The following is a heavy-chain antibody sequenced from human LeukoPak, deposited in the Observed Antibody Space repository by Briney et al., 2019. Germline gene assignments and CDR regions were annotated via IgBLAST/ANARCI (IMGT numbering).Heavy chain of an antibody. D-gene: IGHD3-22*01. CDR2: ISSSGSTI. CDR3: ARDRGGGYYDSSGYPY. Sequence: PGGSLRLSCAASGFTFSSYEMIWVRQAPGKGLEWVSYISSSGSTIYYADSVKGRFTISRDNAKNSLYLQMNSLRAEDTAVYYCARDRGGGYYDSSGYPYWGQGTLVTVSS. V-gene: IGHV3-48*03. CDR1: GFTFSSYE. J-gene: IGHJ4*02.